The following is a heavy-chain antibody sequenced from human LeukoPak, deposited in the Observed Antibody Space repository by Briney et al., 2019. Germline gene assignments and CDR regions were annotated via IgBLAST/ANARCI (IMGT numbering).Heavy chain of an antibody. Sequence: GGSLRLSCAASGFTFSNAWMSWVRQAPGKGLEWVGRIKSKTDGGTTDFAAPVKGRFTISKDDSKTTLYLQMNSLKTEDSAVYYCTTVGSPGYFDYWGQGTLVTVSS. V-gene: IGHV3-15*01. CDR2: IKSKTDGGTT. CDR3: TTVGSPGYFDY. CDR1: GFTFSNAW. J-gene: IGHJ4*02. D-gene: IGHD1-26*01.